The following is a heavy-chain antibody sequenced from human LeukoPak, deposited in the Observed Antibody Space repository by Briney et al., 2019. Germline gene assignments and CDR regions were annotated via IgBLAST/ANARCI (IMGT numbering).Heavy chain of an antibody. J-gene: IGHJ4*02. CDR1: GFTFNTYG. V-gene: IGHV3-23*01. CDR3: AKLREWELPDLFDY. D-gene: IGHD1-26*01. Sequence: GGSLRLSCAASGFTFNTYGMSWVRQAPGKGLEWVSGISGSGGATYYTDSVKGRFTISRDNSKNTLYLQMNSLRAEDTAVYYCAKLREWELPDLFDYWGQGTLVTVSS. CDR2: ISGSGGAT.